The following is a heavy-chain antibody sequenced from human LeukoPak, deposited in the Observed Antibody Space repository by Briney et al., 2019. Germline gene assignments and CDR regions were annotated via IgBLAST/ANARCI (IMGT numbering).Heavy chain of an antibody. D-gene: IGHD3-3*01. J-gene: IGHJ4*02. CDR3: AKDSTAWAGGSGREPGFDY. Sequence: GRSLRLSCAASGFTFDDYAMHWVRQAPGKGLEWVSGISWNSGSIGYADSVKGRFTISRDNAKNSLYLQMNSLRAEDTALYYCAKDSTAWAGGSGREPGFDYWGQGTLVTVSS. V-gene: IGHV3-9*01. CDR2: ISWNSGSI. CDR1: GFTFDDYA.